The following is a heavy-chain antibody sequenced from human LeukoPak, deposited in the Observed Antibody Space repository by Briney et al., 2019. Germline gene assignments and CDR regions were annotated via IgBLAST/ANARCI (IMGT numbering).Heavy chain of an antibody. V-gene: IGHV4-30-2*01. CDR2: IFHSGNT. CDR3: ARHSGTTFDY. CDR1: GDSISSGAYH. D-gene: IGHD1-7*01. Sequence: PPQTLSLTCTVSGDSISSGAYHWSWIRQPPGRGLEWIGYIFHSGNTYYSPSLKSRLVISIDMSKNQFSLKLTSVTAADTAVYYCARHSGTTFDYWGQGTLVTVSS. J-gene: IGHJ4*02.